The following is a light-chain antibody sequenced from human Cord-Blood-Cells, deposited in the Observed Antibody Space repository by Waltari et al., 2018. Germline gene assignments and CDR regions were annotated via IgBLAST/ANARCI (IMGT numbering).Light chain of an antibody. CDR1: KLGDKY. J-gene: IGLJ1*01. Sequence: SYELTQPPSVSVSPGQTASITCSGDKLGDKYACWYQQKPGQSPVLVIYQDSKRPSGCPARFSGSNSWNTATLTISGTQAMDEADYYCQAWDSSTGVFGTGTKVTVL. CDR3: QAWDSSTGV. V-gene: IGLV3-1*01. CDR2: QDS.